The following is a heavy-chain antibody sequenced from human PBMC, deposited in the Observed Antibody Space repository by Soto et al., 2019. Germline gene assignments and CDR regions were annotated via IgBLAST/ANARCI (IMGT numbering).Heavy chain of an antibody. V-gene: IGHV4-59*01. Sequence: SETLSLTCTVSGGSISSYYWSWIRQPPGKGLEWIGNIYYSGSTNYNPSLKSRVTISVDTSKNQFSLKLSSVTAADTAVYYCARAAFNWNYVGWFDPWGQGPWSPSPQ. CDR2: IYYSGST. CDR3: ARAAFNWNYVGWFDP. D-gene: IGHD1-7*01. J-gene: IGHJ5*02. CDR1: GGSISSYY.